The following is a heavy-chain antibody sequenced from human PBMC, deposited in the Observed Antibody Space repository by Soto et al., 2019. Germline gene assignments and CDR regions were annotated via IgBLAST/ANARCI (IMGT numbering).Heavy chain of an antibody. V-gene: IGHV3-33*01. J-gene: IGHJ4*02. Sequence: QVQLVESGGGVVQPGRSLRLSCAASGFTFSSYGMHWVRQAPGKGLEWVAVIWYDGSNKYYADSVKGRFTISRDNSKNTLYLQMNSLRAEDTAVYYCARASWYGSGSCDYWGQGTLVTVSS. D-gene: IGHD3-10*01. CDR2: IWYDGSNK. CDR1: GFTFSSYG. CDR3: ARASWYGSGSCDY.